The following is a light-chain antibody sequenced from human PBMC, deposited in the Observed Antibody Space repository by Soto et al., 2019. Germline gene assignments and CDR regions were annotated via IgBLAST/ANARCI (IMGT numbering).Light chain of an antibody. CDR3: ATWESSLSIGV. CDR1: SSNIGNNF. CDR2: DNN. V-gene: IGLV1-51*01. J-gene: IGLJ2*01. Sequence: QSVLTQPPSVSAAPGQKVTISCSGSSSNIGNNFVSWYQQLPGTAPKLLIYDNNKRPSGIPDRFSGSKSGTSATLGITGLQSGDEADYYCATWESSLSIGVFXGGTK.